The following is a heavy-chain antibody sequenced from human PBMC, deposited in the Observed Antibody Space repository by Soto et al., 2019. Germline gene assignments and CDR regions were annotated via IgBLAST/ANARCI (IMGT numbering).Heavy chain of an antibody. CDR1: GFTFSSYT. CDR2: ISYDGGDK. J-gene: IGHJ4*02. Sequence: GGSLRLSCAASGFTFSSYTMHWVRQTPGKGLEWVAHISYDGGDKYYADSVKGRFTISRDNSKNTLYLQMNSLRAEDTAVYYCAKEGGYCSSTSCYGRVYYWGQGTLVTVSS. D-gene: IGHD2-2*03. V-gene: IGHV3-30-3*01. CDR3: AKEGGYCSSTSCYGRVYY.